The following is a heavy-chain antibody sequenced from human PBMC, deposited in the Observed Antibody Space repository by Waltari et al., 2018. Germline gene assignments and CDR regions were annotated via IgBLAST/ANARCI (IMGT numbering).Heavy chain of an antibody. Sequence: GGGLVQPGGSLSLSCAASGFTFSSYAMHWVRQAPGKGLEYVSAISSNGGSTYYANLSKGRFTIYRDNSTTTMYPQMGRVTAADPAAYYXXXXXSGYYYDSSGPFDYWGQGTLVTVSS. J-gene: IGHJ4*02. CDR2: ISSNGGST. D-gene: IGHD3-22*01. CDR1: GFTFSSYA. CDR3: XXXXSGYYYDSSGPFDY. V-gene: IGHV3-64*01.